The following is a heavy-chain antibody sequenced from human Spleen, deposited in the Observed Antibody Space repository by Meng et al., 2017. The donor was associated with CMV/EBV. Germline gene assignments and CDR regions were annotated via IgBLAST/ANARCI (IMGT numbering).Heavy chain of an antibody. Sequence: SETLSLTCTVSGSSISGDPYYWTWIRQHPGKGLEWIGYISYRGNNYYNPSLKSRVSIFLDTSENQFSLKLSSLTAADTAVYYCARGFMNPYYFDFWGQGNLVTVSS. CDR3: ARGFMNPYYFDF. J-gene: IGHJ4*02. CDR2: ISYRGNN. CDR1: GSSISGDPYY. D-gene: IGHD3-16*01. V-gene: IGHV4-31*03.